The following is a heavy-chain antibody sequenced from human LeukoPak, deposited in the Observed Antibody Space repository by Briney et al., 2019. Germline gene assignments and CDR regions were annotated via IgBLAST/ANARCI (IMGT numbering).Heavy chain of an antibody. Sequence: GGSLRLSCSTSGFTFNSHGFHWVRQAPGKGLEWVAAISDDGLNTFYIDSVKGRFTISRDDSKNAVSLQMNSLRAEDTAIYYCARDPGTLATYFDYWGPGTLVTVSS. CDR2: ISDDGLNT. V-gene: IGHV3-30*03. CDR1: GFTFNSHG. CDR3: ARDPGTLATYFDY. J-gene: IGHJ4*02. D-gene: IGHD6-13*01.